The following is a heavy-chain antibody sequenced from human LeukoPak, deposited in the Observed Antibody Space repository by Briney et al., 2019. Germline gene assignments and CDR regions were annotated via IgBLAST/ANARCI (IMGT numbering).Heavy chain of an antibody. CDR2: IYYSGST. D-gene: IGHD4-17*01. V-gene: IGHV4-59*08. CDR3: ARHREDDDYGALAFDI. Sequence: SETLSLTCTVSGGSISSYYWSWIRQPPGKGLEWIGYIYYSGSTNYNPSLKSRVTISVDTSKNQFSLKLSSVTAADTAVYYCARHREDDDYGALAFDIXXXGTMVTVXS. J-gene: IGHJ3*02. CDR1: GGSISSYY.